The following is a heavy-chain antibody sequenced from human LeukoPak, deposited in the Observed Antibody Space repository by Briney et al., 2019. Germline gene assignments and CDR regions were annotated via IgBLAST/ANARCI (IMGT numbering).Heavy chain of an antibody. D-gene: IGHD2-2*02. V-gene: IGHV3-15*01. CDR3: TTGDCRSTSCYTDYYYYYMDV. CDR1: GITFSNAW. Sequence: GGSLRLSCAASGITFSNAWMTWVRQAPGKGLEWVGRIKRKSDGGTTDYAAPVNDRFTISRDDSENTLYLQMNSLKTEDTAVYYCTTGDCRSTSCYTDYYYYYMDVWGQGTLVTVSS. J-gene: IGHJ6*03. CDR2: IKRKSDGGTT.